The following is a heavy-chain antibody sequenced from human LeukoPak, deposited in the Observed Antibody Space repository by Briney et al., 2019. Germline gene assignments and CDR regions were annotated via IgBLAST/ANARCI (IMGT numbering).Heavy chain of an antibody. CDR2: ISYDGSNK. CDR3: ARACSSTNCYRAFDI. CDR1: GFTFSSYA. V-gene: IGHV3-30*04. Sequence: GGSLRLSCAASGFTFSSYAMPWVRQAPGKGLEWVAVISYDGSNKYYADSVKGRFTISRDNSKNTLYLQMNSLRAEDTAVYYCARACSSTNCYRAFDIWGQGTMVTVSS. D-gene: IGHD2-2*01. J-gene: IGHJ3*02.